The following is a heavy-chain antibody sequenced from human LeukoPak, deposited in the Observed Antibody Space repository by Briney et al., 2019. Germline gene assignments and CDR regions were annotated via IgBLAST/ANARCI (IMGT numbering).Heavy chain of an antibody. CDR3: ARDRPRGSDY. CDR1: GYTFTSYG. J-gene: IGHJ4*02. D-gene: IGHD3-10*01. CDR2: INPNSGGT. Sequence: GASVKVSCKASGYTFTSYGISWVRQAPGQGLEWMGWINPNSGGTNYAQKFQGRVTMTRDTSISTAYMELSRLRSDDTAVYYCARDRPRGSDYWGQGTLVTVSS. V-gene: IGHV1-2*02.